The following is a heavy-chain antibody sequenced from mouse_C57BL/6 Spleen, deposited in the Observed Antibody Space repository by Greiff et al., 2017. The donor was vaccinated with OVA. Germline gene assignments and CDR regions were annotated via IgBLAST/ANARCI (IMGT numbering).Heavy chain of an antibody. J-gene: IGHJ3*01. CDR2: INPNNGGT. CDR1: GYTFTDYY. D-gene: IGHD1-1*01. CDR3: ARALRSFAY. V-gene: IGHV1-26*01. Sequence: EVKLQQSGPELVKPGASVKISCKASGYTFTDYYMNWVKQSHGKSLEWIGDINPNNGGTSYNQKFKGKATLTVDKSSSTAYMELRSLTSEDSAVYYCARALRSFAYWGQGTLVTVSA.